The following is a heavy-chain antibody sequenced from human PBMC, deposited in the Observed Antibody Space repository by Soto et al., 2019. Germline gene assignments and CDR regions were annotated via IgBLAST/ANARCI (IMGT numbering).Heavy chain of an antibody. Sequence: DVQLVESGGGLIQPGESLRLSCAAFGLTVSGTKYVAWVRQAPGKGLEWVSALYDVFGSFYADSVKGRFTASSDRSKSTVYLQMNDLRPDDTAVYYCASWHEREHAYDVWGQGTTVIVSS. J-gene: IGHJ3*01. CDR3: ASWHEREHAYDV. V-gene: IGHV3-53*01. CDR1: GLTVSGTKY. CDR2: LYDVFGS. D-gene: IGHD1-1*01.